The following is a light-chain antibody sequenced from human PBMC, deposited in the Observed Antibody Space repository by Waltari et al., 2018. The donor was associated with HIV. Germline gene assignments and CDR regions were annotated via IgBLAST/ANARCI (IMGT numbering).Light chain of an antibody. J-gene: IGLJ2*01. Sequence: QSALTQPPSASGSPGQSVTISRTGTSSDDGGYNYVSWYRHHPGKAPKRMIYEVSKRPAGVPDRFSGSKSGNTASLTVSGLQAEDEADYYCSSYAGSNNLVFGGGTKLTVL. CDR1: SSDDGGYNY. V-gene: IGLV2-8*01. CDR3: SSYAGSNNLV. CDR2: EVS.